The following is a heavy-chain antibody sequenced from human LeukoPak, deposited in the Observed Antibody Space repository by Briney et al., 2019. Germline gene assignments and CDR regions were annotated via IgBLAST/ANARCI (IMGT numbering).Heavy chain of an antibody. Sequence: ASLKVSCKASGGTFSSYAISWVRQAPGQGLEWMGRINPNLGIANYAQKFQGRVTITADKSTSTAYMELSSLRSEDTAVYYCARADCSSTSCYGIAAQSAFDIWGQGTMVTVSS. CDR2: INPNLGIA. D-gene: IGHD2-2*01. CDR3: ARADCSSTSCYGIAAQSAFDI. CDR1: GGTFSSYA. V-gene: IGHV1-69*04. J-gene: IGHJ3*02.